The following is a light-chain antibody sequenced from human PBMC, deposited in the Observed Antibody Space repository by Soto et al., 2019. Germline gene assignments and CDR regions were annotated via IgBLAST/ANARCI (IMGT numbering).Light chain of an antibody. CDR1: QGISNY. CDR3: QQYGSLSWT. Sequence: IQMTQSPSAMSASVGDRVTITCRASQGISNYLAWFQQKPGKVPKLLIYAASTLESGVSSRFSGSGSGTDFTLTISRLEPEDFAVYYCQQYGSLSWTFGQGTKVDIK. J-gene: IGKJ1*01. CDR2: AAS. V-gene: IGKV1-17*03.